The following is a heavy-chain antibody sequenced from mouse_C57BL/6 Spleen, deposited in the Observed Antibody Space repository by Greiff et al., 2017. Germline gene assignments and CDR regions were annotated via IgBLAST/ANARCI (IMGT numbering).Heavy chain of an antibody. V-gene: IGHV14-3*01. D-gene: IGHD2-5*01. Sequence: EVQLQQSVAELVRPGTSVKLSCTASGFNITNTYIHWVKQRPEQGLEWIGRITPANGGTKYAAKFQGKATITADTSSNTAYLQLSSLTSEDTAIYYCAGSGAYYSNCGAMDYWGQGTSVTGSS. CDR2: ITPANGGT. CDR1: GFNITNTY. CDR3: AGSGAYYSNCGAMDY. J-gene: IGHJ4*01.